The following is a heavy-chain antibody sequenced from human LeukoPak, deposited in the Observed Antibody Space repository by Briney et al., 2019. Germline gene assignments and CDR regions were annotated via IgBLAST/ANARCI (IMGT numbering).Heavy chain of an antibody. CDR2: ISGSGGST. Sequence: RGSLRLSCAASGFTFSSYAMSWVRQAPGKGLEWVSAISGSGGSTYYADSVKGRFTISRDNSKNTLYLQMNSLRAEDTAVYYCAKDSRNYYDSSGYYPTRYYFDYWGQGTLVTVSS. CDR1: GFTFSSYA. D-gene: IGHD3-22*01. J-gene: IGHJ4*02. CDR3: AKDSRNYYDSSGYYPTRYYFDY. V-gene: IGHV3-23*01.